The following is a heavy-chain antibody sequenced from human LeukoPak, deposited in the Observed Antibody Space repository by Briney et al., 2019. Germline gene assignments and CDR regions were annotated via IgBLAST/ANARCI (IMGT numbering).Heavy chain of an antibody. J-gene: IGHJ3*02. CDR3: ASGQGIPVAWGAFNI. CDR1: GGSISPYY. CDR2: IYYNGYT. V-gene: IGHV4-59*01. Sequence: SETLSLNXTVSGGSISPYYWRWIRQPPGKGLEWIGYIYYNGYTNYNPSLKSRVTMSVDMSKNQLSLKLSSVTAADTAVYYCASGQGIPVAWGAFNIWGQGTMVTVSS. D-gene: IGHD6-19*01.